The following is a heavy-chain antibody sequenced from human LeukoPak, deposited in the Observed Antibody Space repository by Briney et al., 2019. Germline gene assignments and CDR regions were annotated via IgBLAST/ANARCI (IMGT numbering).Heavy chain of an antibody. CDR2: IWYDGSNQ. V-gene: IGHV3-33*01. Sequence: GGSLGLSCVASGFTFKNNAMHWVRQAPGKGLEWVAVIWYDGSNQYYADSVKGRFTISRDNSKNTLYLEMNSLRAEDTAVYYCARPPYYDIVIGPFDSWGQGTLVTVSP. D-gene: IGHD3-9*01. J-gene: IGHJ4*02. CDR3: ARPPYYDIVIGPFDS. CDR1: GFTFKNNA.